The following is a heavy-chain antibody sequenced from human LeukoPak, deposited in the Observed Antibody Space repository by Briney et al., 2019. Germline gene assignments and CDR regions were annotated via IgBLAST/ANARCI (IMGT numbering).Heavy chain of an antibody. V-gene: IGHV3-23*01. CDR1: GFTFSSYG. J-gene: IGHJ3*02. CDR3: AKRRSLDIVVVVAATWDAFDI. D-gene: IGHD2-15*01. CDR2: ISGSGGST. Sequence: GGTLRLSCAASGFTFSSYGMSWVRQAPGKGLEWVSAISGSGGSTYYADSVKGRFTISGDNSKNTLYLQMNSLRAEDTAVYYCAKRRSLDIVVVVAATWDAFDIWGQGTMVTVSS.